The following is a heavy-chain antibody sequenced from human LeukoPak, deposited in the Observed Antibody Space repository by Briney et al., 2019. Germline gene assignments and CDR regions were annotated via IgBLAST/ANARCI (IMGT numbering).Heavy chain of an antibody. V-gene: IGHV1-8*03. CDR1: GYTFTRYD. CDR2: VNLKSGNT. Sequence: APVKVSCKASGYTFTRYDINWVRQATGQGLEWMGWVNLKSGNTGSAQKFQGRVTITRDTSINTAYMELSSLRPEDTGVYYCARVDGSPDSWGQGTLVTVSS. CDR3: ARVDGSPDS. J-gene: IGHJ4*02. D-gene: IGHD2-15*01.